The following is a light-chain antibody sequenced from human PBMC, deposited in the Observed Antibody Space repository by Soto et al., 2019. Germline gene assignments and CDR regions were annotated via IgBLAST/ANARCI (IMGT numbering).Light chain of an antibody. J-gene: IGLJ1*01. V-gene: IGLV1-44*01. CDR1: SSNIGSES. CDR3: AAWDDSLNGYV. CDR2: SYN. Sequence: QSVLTQPPSTSGTPGQRVTISCSGSSSNIGSESVNWYQQLPGTAPKLLIYSYNQRPSGVPDRFSGSKSGTSASLAIRGLQSEDEADYICAAWDDSLNGYVFGLGTKVTVL.